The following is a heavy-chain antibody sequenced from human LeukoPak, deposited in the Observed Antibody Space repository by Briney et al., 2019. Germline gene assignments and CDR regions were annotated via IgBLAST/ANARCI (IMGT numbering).Heavy chain of an antibody. CDR3: ARESGVLWFVELLSNYFFVF. CDR1: GYTFTSYA. CDR2: INTNTGNP. J-gene: IGHJ4*02. Sequence: ASVKVSCKTSGYTFTSYAMNWVRQAPGQGLEWMGWINTNTGNPTYAQGFTGRFVFSLDTSVSTAYLQISSLEAEDTAVYYCARESGVLWFVELLSNYFFVFWGQGTLVTVSS. D-gene: IGHD3-10*01. V-gene: IGHV7-4-1*02.